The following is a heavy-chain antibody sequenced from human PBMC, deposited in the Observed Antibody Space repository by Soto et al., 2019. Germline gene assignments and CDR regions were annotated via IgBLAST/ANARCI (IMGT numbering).Heavy chain of an antibody. Sequence: QVQLVESGGGVVQPGRSLRLSCAASGFTFSSYGMHWVRQAPGKGLEWVAVISYDGSNKYYADSVNGRFTISRDNSKNTLYLQMNSLRAEDTAVYYCAKEEEYSGYDSPFYFDYWGQGTLVTVSS. CDR2: ISYDGSNK. D-gene: IGHD5-12*01. J-gene: IGHJ4*02. CDR1: GFTFSSYG. V-gene: IGHV3-30*18. CDR3: AKEEEYSGYDSPFYFDY.